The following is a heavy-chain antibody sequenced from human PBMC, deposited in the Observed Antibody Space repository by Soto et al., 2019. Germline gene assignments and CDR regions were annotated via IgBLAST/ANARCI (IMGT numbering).Heavy chain of an antibody. D-gene: IGHD3-10*01. CDR3: ASYVLRGVIITPQDYYYMDV. V-gene: IGHV1-69*02. CDR1: GGTFSSYT. J-gene: IGHJ6*03. CDR2: IIPILGIA. Sequence: ASVKVSCKASGGTFSSYTISWVRQAPGQGLEWMGRIIPILGIANYAQKFQGRVTITADKSTSTAYMELSSLRSEDTAVYYCASYVLRGVIITPQDYYYMDVWGKGTTVTVSS.